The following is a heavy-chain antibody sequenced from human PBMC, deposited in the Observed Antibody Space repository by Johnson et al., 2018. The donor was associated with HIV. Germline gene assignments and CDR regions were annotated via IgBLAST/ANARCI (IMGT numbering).Heavy chain of an antibody. D-gene: IGHD6-6*01. V-gene: IGHV3-7*05. CDR1: GFTFSRYW. Sequence: VQLVESGGGLVQPGGSLRLSCAASGFTFSRYWMNWVRQAPWKGLEWAANINQDGSEKYYVDSVKGRFTISRDNAKNSLYLQMNSLRVEDTGVYYCARGASSSNSFDIWGQGTMVTVSS. CDR3: ARGASSSNSFDI. J-gene: IGHJ3*02. CDR2: INQDGSEK.